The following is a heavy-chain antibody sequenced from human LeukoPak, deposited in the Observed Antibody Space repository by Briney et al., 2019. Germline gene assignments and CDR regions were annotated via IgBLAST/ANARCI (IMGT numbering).Heavy chain of an antibody. J-gene: IGHJ4*02. CDR3: ARVLGYCSSTSCRQLYFDS. CDR1: GFTFSSYS. Sequence: GGSLRLSCAASGFTFSSYSMNWGRQAPGQGLELVSSISSSSSYIYYSDSVKGRFTISRDNAKHSLYLQMNSLRAEDTAVYYCARVLGYCSSTSCRQLYFDSWGQGTLVTVSS. V-gene: IGHV3-21*01. CDR2: ISSSSSYI. D-gene: IGHD2-2*01.